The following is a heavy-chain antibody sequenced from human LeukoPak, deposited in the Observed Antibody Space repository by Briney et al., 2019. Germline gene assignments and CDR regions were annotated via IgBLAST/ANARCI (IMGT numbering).Heavy chain of an antibody. CDR2: INQGGSEK. V-gene: IGHV3-7*01. CDR1: GFTFSNYW. D-gene: IGHD1-26*01. Sequence: PGGSLRLSCAASGFTFSNYWMSWLRQAPGKGLEWVANINQGGSEKYSVDSVKGRFTISRDNAKNSLYLQMNSLRAEDTAVYYCARDRVGASTIWGQGTLVTVSS. CDR3: ARDRVGASTI. J-gene: IGHJ4*02.